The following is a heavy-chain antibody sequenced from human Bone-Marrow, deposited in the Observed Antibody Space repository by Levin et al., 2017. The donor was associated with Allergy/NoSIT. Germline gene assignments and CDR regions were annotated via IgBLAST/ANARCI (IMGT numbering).Heavy chain of an antibody. Sequence: GGSLRLSCVASGITFSTYAMTWVRQAPGKGLEWVSSISGTGSDIYYADSVKGRFTISRDNAKDSVYLEMNGLRAEDTAFYYCTREPDYGDFAGNYWGLGTLVTVSS. CDR3: TREPDYGDFAGNY. V-gene: IGHV3-21*01. CDR2: ISGTGSDI. CDR1: GITFSTYA. J-gene: IGHJ4*02. D-gene: IGHD4-17*01.